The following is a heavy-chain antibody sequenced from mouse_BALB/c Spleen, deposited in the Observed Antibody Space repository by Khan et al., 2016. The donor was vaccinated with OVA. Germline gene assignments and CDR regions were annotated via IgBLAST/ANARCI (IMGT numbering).Heavy chain of an antibody. CDR2: IWAGGDT. CDR1: GFSLTSNG. V-gene: IGHV2-9*02. D-gene: IGHD1-1*02. J-gene: IGHJ4*01. CDR3: DRDRDYVTSWAMDY. Sequence: QVQLKESGPGLVAPSQSLSIICTVSGFSLTSNGVYWVRQPPGKGLEWLGVIWAGGDTNYNSALMSRLSISKDNSKSQVFLNMDSVRTDDTAMYYCDRDRDYVTSWAMDYWGQGTSVTVSS.